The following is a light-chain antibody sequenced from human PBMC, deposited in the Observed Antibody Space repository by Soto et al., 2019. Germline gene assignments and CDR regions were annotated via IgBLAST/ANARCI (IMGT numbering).Light chain of an antibody. V-gene: IGLV2-8*01. CDR1: SSDVGGYNY. CDR2: AVN. J-gene: IGLJ2*01. Sequence: QSALTQPPSAAGSPGQSVTISCSGTSSDVGGYNYVSWYQLHPGKAPKLMIYAVNKRPSGVPDRFSGSKSGNTASLTVSGLQAEDEADYYCSLHAGSNNFVVFGGGTKVTVL. CDR3: SLHAGSNNFVV.